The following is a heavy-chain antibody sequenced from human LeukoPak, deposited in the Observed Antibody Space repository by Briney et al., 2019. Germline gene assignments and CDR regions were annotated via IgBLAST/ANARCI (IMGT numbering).Heavy chain of an antibody. CDR2: INPSGGST. J-gene: IGHJ6*03. CDR1: GYTFTSYY. CDR3: ARVAYITMVRGVRPYYYYMDV. Sequence: ASVKVSCKASGYTFTSYYMHWVRQAPGQGLEWMGIINPSGGSTSYAQKFQGRVTMTRDTSTSTVYMELSSLRSEDTAVYYCARVAYITMVRGVRPYYYYMDVWGKGTTVTISS. V-gene: IGHV1-46*01. D-gene: IGHD3-10*01.